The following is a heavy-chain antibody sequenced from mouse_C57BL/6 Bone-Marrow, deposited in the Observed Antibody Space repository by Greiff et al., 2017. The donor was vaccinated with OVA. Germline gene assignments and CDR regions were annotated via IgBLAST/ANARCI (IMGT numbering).Heavy chain of an antibody. CDR1: GYTFTSYW. CDR3: AREGTVGAHWYFDV. Sequence: QVQLQQPGAELVKPGASVKMSCKASGYTFTSYWITWVKQRPGQGLEWIGDIYPGSGSTNYNEKFKSKATLTVDTSSSTAYMQLSSLTSEDSAVDYCAREGTVGAHWYFDVWGTGTTVTVSS. V-gene: IGHV1-55*01. CDR2: IYPGSGST. D-gene: IGHD1-1*01. J-gene: IGHJ1*03.